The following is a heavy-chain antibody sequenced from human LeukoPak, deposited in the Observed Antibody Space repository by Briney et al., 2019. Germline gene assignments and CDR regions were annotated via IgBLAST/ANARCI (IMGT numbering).Heavy chain of an antibody. Sequence: SGPALVKPTQTLTLTCSFSGFSLSTSGMRVSWIRQPPGKALEWLARIDWDDDKFYSTSLKTRLTISKDTSKNQVVLTMTNMDPVDTATYYCARVTAAGTHFDYWGQGTLVTVSS. CDR3: ARVTAAGTHFDY. CDR1: GFSLSTSGMR. D-gene: IGHD6-13*01. CDR2: IDWDDDK. V-gene: IGHV2-70*04. J-gene: IGHJ4*02.